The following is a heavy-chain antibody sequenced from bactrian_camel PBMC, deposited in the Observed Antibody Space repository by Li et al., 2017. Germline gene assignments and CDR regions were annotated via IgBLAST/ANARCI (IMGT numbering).Heavy chain of an antibody. D-gene: IGHD2*01. CDR1: GNIFRTCG. V-gene: IGHV3S53*01. Sequence: VQLVESGGGSVQVGGSIKLSCEASGNIFRTCGMVWYRQPPGKERELVASISGDGTKKYADSVKGRFTISRDHSKNTLYLQMNSLTPEDSAIYYCATSSRSDCTWKLVPSAYNTWGQGTQVTVS. CDR3: ATSSRSDCTWKLVPSAYNT. J-gene: IGHJ6*01. CDR2: ISGDGTK.